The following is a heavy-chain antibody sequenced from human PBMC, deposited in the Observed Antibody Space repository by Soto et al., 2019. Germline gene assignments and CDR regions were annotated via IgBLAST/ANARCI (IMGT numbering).Heavy chain of an antibody. CDR2: INMDGSST. CDR1: GFTFSGDW. CDR3: ARGPRGLYHHDY. V-gene: IGHV3-74*01. Sequence: GGSLRLSCAASGFTFSGDWMHWVRQGAGKGLVWVSRINMDGSSTNYADSVKGRFTISRDNAKNTLHLQMNSLRVDDTAVYYCARGPRGLYHHDYWGQGALVTVSS. D-gene: IGHD2-2*01. J-gene: IGHJ4*02.